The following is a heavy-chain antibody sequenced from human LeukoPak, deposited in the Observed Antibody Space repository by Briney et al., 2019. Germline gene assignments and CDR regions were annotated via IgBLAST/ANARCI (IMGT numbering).Heavy chain of an antibody. V-gene: IGHV1-46*01. CDR2: IIPSGGST. CDR1: GYTLTSYY. Sequence: GASVKVSCKASGYTLTSYYMHWVRPAPGQGLERMGIIIPSGGSTNYAQKFQGRVTMTRDTSTSTVYMELSSLRSEDTAVYYCARVGVVGRYYFDDWGQGTLVTVSS. D-gene: IGHD2-15*01. J-gene: IGHJ4*02. CDR3: ARVGVVGRYYFDD.